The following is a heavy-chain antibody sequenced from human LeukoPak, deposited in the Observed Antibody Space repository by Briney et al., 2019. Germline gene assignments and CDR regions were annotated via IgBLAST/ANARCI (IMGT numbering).Heavy chain of an antibody. J-gene: IGHJ4*02. V-gene: IGHV3-11*01. Sequence: GGSLRLSCAASGFIFSRYYMRWVRHTPGKALEWISYIPTSGISVQYADSVRGRFTASRDDAKNSLHLQMDSLRVEDTAVYYCTRAVGLGPGAHFDQWGQGALVIVSS. CDR3: TRAVGLGPGAHFDQ. D-gene: IGHD1-26*01. CDR1: GFIFSRYY. CDR2: IPTSGISV.